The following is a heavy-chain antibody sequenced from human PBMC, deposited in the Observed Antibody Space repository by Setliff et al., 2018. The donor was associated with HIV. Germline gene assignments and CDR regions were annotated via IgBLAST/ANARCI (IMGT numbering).Heavy chain of an antibody. CDR2: INHSGST. V-gene: IGHV4-34*01. CDR3: ASGPSGGHTESLYYYYYYMDV. CDR1: GGSFSDYF. J-gene: IGHJ6*03. Sequence: SETLSLTCAVYGGSFSDYFWSWIRQPPGKGLEWIGEINHSGSTNYNPSLKSRVTISVDTSKNLFSLKLSSVTAADTAVYYCASGPSGGHTESLYYYYYYMDVGGKGTTVTV. D-gene: IGHD6-19*01.